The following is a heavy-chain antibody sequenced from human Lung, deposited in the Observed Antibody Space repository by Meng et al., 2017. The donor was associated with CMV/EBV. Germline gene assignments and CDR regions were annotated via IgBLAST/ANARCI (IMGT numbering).Heavy chain of an antibody. CDR1: GFTFSSYA. CDR3: AKVGQGYSSSSDYYYGMDV. V-gene: IGHV3-23*03. CDR2: IYSGGSST. Sequence: GESXKISCAASGFTFSSYAMSWVRQAPGKGLEWVSVIYSGGSSTYYADSVKGRFTISRDNSKNTLYLQMNSLRAEDTAVYYCAKVGQGYSSSSDYYYGMDVWXQGTTVTVSS. J-gene: IGHJ6*02. D-gene: IGHD6-6*01.